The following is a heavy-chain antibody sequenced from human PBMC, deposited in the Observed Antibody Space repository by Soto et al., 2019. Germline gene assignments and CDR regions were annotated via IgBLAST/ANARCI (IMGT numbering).Heavy chain of an antibody. V-gene: IGHV3-7*01. D-gene: IGHD2-2*01. J-gene: IGHJ5*02. CDR1: GFTFSSYW. Sequence: GGSLRLSCAASGFTFSSYWMSWVRQAPGKGLEWVANIKQDGSEKYYVDSVKGRFTISRDNAKNSLYLQMNSLRAEDTAVYYCARASLLVPAAGNWFDPWGQGTLVTVSS. CDR3: ARASLLVPAAGNWFDP. CDR2: IKQDGSEK.